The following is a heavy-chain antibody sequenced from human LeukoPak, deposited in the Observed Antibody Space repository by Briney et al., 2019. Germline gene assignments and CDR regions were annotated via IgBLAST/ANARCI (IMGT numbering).Heavy chain of an antibody. J-gene: IGHJ4*02. Sequence: SGGSLRLSCAASGFTFSGFTMNWVRQAPGKGLEWVSSISGSSNNVYYADSVKGRFTISRDNAKNSLDLQMNSLRVEDTAVYNCVTRCTSGGSCYWGQGTLVTVSS. CDR3: VTRCTSGGSCY. CDR1: GFTFSGFT. V-gene: IGHV3-21*01. CDR2: ISGSSNNV. D-gene: IGHD2-15*01.